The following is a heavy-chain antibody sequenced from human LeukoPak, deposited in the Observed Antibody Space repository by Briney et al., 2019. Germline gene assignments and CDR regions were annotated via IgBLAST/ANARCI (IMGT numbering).Heavy chain of an antibody. CDR2: ISWNSGSI. D-gene: IGHD6-6*01. J-gene: IGHJ4*02. V-gene: IGHV3-9*01. CDR3: ARDVAGTSSWRVDF. Sequence: GRSLRLSCAASGFTFSTYAMHWVRQAPGKGLEWVSGISWNSGSIGYADSVKGRFTISRDNAKNSLYLQMNSLGAEDTATYYCARDVAGTSSWRVDFWGQGTLVTVSS. CDR1: GFTFSTYA.